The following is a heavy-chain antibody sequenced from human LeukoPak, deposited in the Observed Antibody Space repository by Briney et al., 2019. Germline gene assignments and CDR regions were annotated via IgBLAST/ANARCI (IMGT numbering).Heavy chain of an antibody. CDR2: ILPVRGIA. Sequence: GASVYVSCKCSGGTFSIYTISWVRQAPGQGLEWMGRILPVRGIANYAQKFQGRVTITADKSTSTAYMELNRLRSEDAAVYYCARETYSSSSGYFDYWGQGTLVTVSS. CDR1: GGTFSIYT. CDR3: ARETYSSSSGYFDY. V-gene: IGHV1-69*04. D-gene: IGHD6-6*01. J-gene: IGHJ4*02.